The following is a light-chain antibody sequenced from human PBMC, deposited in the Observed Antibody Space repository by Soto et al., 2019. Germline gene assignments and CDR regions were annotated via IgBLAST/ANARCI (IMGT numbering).Light chain of an antibody. CDR3: QQYNNWPRT. J-gene: IGKJ2*01. CDR1: QXVSXN. CDR2: GAS. V-gene: IGKV3-15*01. Sequence: EIVMTQSPATLSXXXXXXXTLSCRASQXVSXNLAWYQQKPGQAPRLLIYGASTRATGIPARFSGSGSGTEFTLTISSLQSEDFAVYYCQQYNNWPRTFGQGTKLEIK.